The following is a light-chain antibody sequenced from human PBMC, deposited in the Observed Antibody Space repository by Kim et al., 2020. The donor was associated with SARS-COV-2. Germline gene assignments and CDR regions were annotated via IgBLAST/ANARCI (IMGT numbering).Light chain of an antibody. CDR1: NIGTKN. J-gene: IGLJ3*02. Sequence: SYELTQPLSVSVALGQTARITCGGNNIGTKNVHWFQQKPGQAPVLVICGDSNRPSGIPERFSGSNSGNTATLTISRAQPEDVADYYCQVWDSSTGVFGGGTQLTVL. CDR2: GDS. V-gene: IGLV3-9*01. CDR3: QVWDSSTGV.